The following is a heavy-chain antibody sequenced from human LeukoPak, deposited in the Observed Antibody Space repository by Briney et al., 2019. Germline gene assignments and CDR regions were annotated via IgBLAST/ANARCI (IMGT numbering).Heavy chain of an antibody. CDR1: GFTFSSYS. Sequence: GGSLRLSCAASGFTFSSYSMNWVRQAPGKGLEWVSVIYSGDSTYYADSVKGRFTISRHNSKNTLYLQMNSLRAEDTAVYYCARGSTSYYYGMDVWGQGTTVTVSS. CDR2: IYSGDST. V-gene: IGHV3-53*04. D-gene: IGHD2-2*01. J-gene: IGHJ6*02. CDR3: ARGSTSYYYGMDV.